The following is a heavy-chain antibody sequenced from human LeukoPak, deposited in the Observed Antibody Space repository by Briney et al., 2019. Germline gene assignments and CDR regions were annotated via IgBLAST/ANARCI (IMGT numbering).Heavy chain of an antibody. Sequence: GGSLGLSCAASGFTFSSYSMNWVRQAPGKGLEWVSSISSSSSYIYYADSVKGRFTISRDNAKNSLYLQMNSLRAEDTAVYYCARDSPDAFDIWGQGTMVTVSS. CDR1: GFTFSSYS. CDR3: ARDSPDAFDI. J-gene: IGHJ3*02. V-gene: IGHV3-21*01. CDR2: ISSSSSYI.